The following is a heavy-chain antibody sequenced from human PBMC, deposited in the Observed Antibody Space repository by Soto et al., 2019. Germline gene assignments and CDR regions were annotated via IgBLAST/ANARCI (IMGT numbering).Heavy chain of an antibody. CDR1: GYTFTSYG. V-gene: IGHV1-18*01. Sequence: GASVKVSCKASGYTFTSYGISWVRQAPGQGLEWMGWISAYNGNTNYVQKLQGRVTMTTDTSTSTAYMELRSLRSDDTAVYYCARCPNYDFWSGYYPTRYYYMDVWGKGTTVTVSS. CDR3: ARCPNYDFWSGYYPTRYYYMDV. J-gene: IGHJ6*03. CDR2: ISAYNGNT. D-gene: IGHD3-3*01.